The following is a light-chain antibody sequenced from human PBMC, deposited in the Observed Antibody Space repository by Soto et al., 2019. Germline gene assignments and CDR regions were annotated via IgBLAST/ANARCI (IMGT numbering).Light chain of an antibody. CDR2: DAS. V-gene: IGKV1-39*01. J-gene: IGKJ1*01. CDR1: QDIVTY. CDR3: QQSYSTLTWT. Sequence: IHMTQSPSTVSVSVGDSVSISCRASQDIVTYLAWYHQKPGKAPKLLIFDASTLHSGVSPRFRGSGSGSDFSLTISSLQPEDFATYYCQQSYSTLTWTFGQGTKVEIK.